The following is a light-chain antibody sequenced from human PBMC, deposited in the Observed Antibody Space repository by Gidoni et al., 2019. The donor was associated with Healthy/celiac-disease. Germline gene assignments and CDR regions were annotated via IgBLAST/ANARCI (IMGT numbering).Light chain of an antibody. Sequence: EIVLTQSPATLSLSPGERATLSCRASQSVSSYLAWYQQKPGQAPRLLIYDASNRATGIPARFSGSGSGTDFTLTISSLEPEDFAVYYCQQRSNWVLFXQXTKLEIK. J-gene: IGKJ2*01. CDR3: QQRSNWVL. CDR2: DAS. CDR1: QSVSSY. V-gene: IGKV3-11*01.